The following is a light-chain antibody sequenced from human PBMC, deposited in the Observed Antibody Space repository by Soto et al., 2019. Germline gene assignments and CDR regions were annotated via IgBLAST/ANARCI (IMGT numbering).Light chain of an antibody. CDR3: QQSYTTPFT. CDR1: QSISSY. Sequence: DIQMTQSPSSLSASVGDRVSMTCRASQSISSYLNWYQQKPGKAPKLLISAASSLQSGVPSTFSGSGSGTDFTLTISSLQPEDFATYFCQQSYTTPFTFGPGTKVDIK. CDR2: AAS. V-gene: IGKV1-39*01. J-gene: IGKJ3*01.